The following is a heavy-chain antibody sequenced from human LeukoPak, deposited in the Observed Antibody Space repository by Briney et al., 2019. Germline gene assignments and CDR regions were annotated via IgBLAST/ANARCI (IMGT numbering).Heavy chain of an antibody. CDR1: GFTFSSYA. D-gene: IGHD5-12*01. CDR3: AREVGFRGYDYQFDY. CDR2: ISYDGSNK. J-gene: IGHJ4*02. V-gene: IGHV3-30*04. Sequence: GRSLRLSCAASGFTFSSYAMHWVRQAPGKGLEWVAVISYDGSNKYYADSVKGRFTISRDNSKNKLYLQMNSLRAKDTAVYYCAREVGFRGYDYQFDYWGQGTLVTVSS.